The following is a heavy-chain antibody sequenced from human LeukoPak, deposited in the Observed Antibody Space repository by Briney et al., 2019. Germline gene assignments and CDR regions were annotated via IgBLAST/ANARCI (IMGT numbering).Heavy chain of an antibody. CDR1: GGSISGYY. CDR3: ARDPIV. CDR2: SGGT. J-gene: IGHJ4*02. Sequence: ASGTLSLTCTVSGGSISGYYWSWIRQPPGKGLEWIGYSGGTNYNPSLKSRLTISVDTSKDQFSLQLRSVTEADTAVYYCARDPIVWGQGTLVTVSS. D-gene: IGHD2-15*01. V-gene: IGHV4-59*01.